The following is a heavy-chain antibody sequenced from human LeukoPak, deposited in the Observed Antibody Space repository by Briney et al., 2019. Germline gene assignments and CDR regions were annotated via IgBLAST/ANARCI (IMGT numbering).Heavy chain of an antibody. D-gene: IGHD3-3*01. CDR2: INPNSGGT. Sequence: GASVKVSCKSSGYTFTGYYMHWVRQAPGQGLEWMGWINPNSGGTNYAQKFQGRVTMTRDTSISTAYMELSRLRSDDTAVYYCASYDFWSGYFHAFDVWGQRTIVTVSS. J-gene: IGHJ3*01. V-gene: IGHV1-2*02. CDR3: ASYDFWSGYFHAFDV. CDR1: GYTFTGYY.